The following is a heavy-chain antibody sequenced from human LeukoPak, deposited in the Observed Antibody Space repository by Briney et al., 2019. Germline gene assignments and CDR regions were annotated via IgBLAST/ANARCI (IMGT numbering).Heavy chain of an antibody. CDR3: ARDGAAAGILEYFQH. J-gene: IGHJ1*01. D-gene: IGHD6-13*01. V-gene: IGHV1-69*04. CDR1: GYTFTSYG. Sequence: SVKVSCKASGYTFTSYGISWVRQAPGQGLEWMGRIIPILGIANYAQEFQGRVTITADKSTSTAYMELSSLRSEDTAVYYCARDGAAAGILEYFQHWGQGTLVTVSS. CDR2: IIPILGIA.